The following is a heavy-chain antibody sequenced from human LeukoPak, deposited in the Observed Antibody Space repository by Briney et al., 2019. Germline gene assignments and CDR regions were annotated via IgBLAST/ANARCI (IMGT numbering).Heavy chain of an antibody. D-gene: IGHD6-6*01. CDR3: ARDRGPHRSSTNSGAFDI. Sequence: PGGSLRLSCAASGFTFSSYAMSSVPPAPGEGLEWISYITSAGSTYYAGSVKGRFTISRDNAKTSLFLQMNNLGAEDTAVYYCARDRGPHRSSTNSGAFDIWGQGTMVTVSS. V-gene: IGHV3-48*04. CDR2: ITSAGST. CDR1: GFTFSSYA. J-gene: IGHJ3*02.